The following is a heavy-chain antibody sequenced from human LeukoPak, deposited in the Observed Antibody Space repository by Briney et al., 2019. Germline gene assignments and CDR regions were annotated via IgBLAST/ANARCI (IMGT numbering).Heavy chain of an antibody. J-gene: IGHJ1*01. Sequence: PSETLSLTCAVPGGSISSSYWWSWVRQPPGKGLEWIGYIYYSGSTNYNPSLKSRVTISVDTSKNQFSLKLTSVTAADTAGYYFARAGGDYYGSGGLQFQHWGQGTLVTVSS. CDR2: IYYSGST. V-gene: IGHV4-4*02. CDR3: ARAGGDYYGSGGLQFQH. D-gene: IGHD3-10*01. CDR1: GGSISSSYW.